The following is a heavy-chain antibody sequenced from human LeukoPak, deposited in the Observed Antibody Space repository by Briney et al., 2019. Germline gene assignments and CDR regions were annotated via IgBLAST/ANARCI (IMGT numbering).Heavy chain of an antibody. J-gene: IGHJ4*02. CDR1: GYTFTSYY. Sequence: ASVKVSCKASGYTFTSYYMHWVRQAPGQGREWMGIINPSGGSTSYAQKFQGRVTMTRDTSTSTVYMELSSLRSEDTAVYYCARDDVVVVGIDYWGQGTRATVSS. CDR2: INPSGGST. D-gene: IGHD2-15*01. CDR3: ARDDVVVVGIDY. V-gene: IGHV1-46*01.